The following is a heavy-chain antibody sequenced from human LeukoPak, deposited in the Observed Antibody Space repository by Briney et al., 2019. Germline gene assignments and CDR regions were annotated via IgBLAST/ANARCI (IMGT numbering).Heavy chain of an antibody. V-gene: IGHV3-23*01. CDR3: AKVDSGSYYYFDY. J-gene: IGHJ4*02. CDR2: IGDNGDST. CDR1: GFTFSSYA. D-gene: IGHD1-26*01. Sequence: GGSLRLSCAASGFTFSSYAMSWVRQAPGKGLEWVSTIGDNGDSTYYADSVKGRFTISRDNSKNTLDLQMNTLRAEDTAVYYCAKVDSGSYYYFDYWGQGTLVTVSS.